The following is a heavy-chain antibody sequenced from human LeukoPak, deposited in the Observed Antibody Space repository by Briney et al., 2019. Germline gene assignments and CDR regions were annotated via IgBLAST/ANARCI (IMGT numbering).Heavy chain of an antibody. CDR2: ISGSGDSI. CDR1: GFIFSTYG. V-gene: IGHV3-48*03. D-gene: IGHD4-23*01. Sequence: PGGSLRLSCAASGFIFSTYGMNWVRQAPGEGLEWLAYISGSGDSIYDADSVKGRFILSRDNAKNSLYLEMFDLRADDTAVYYCATIYGGTFFDFWGQGTLVTVSS. CDR3: ATIYGGTFFDF. J-gene: IGHJ4*02.